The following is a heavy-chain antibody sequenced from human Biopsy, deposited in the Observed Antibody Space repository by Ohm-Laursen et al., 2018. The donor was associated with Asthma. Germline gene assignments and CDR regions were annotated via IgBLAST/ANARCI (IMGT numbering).Heavy chain of an antibody. CDR1: GVSIRSYY. D-gene: IGHD2-15*01. V-gene: IGHV4-59*01. CDR2: IHYSGST. J-gene: IGHJ4*02. CDR3: AGFCSGGNCPDH. Sequence: TLSLTCTVSGVSIRSYYWTWIRQPPGKGLEWIGNIHYSGSTYSNPSLKSRVTISVDTSKKQIPLRLSSVIAADTAVYYCAGFCSGGNCPDHWGQGTLVTVSP.